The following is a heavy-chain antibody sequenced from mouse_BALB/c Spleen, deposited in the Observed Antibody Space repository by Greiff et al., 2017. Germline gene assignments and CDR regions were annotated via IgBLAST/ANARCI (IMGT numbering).Heavy chain of an antibody. J-gene: IGHJ2*01. CDR1: GFTFSDYY. D-gene: IGHD2-1*01. CDR3: ARGYGNYLYYFDY. Sequence: EVHLVESGGGLVKPGGSLKLSCAASGFTFSDYYMYWVRQTPEKRLEWVATISDGGSYTYYPDSVKGRFTISRDNAKNNLYLQMSSLKSEDTAMYYCARGYGNYLYYFDYWGQGTTLTVSS. V-gene: IGHV5-4*02. CDR2: ISDGGSYT.